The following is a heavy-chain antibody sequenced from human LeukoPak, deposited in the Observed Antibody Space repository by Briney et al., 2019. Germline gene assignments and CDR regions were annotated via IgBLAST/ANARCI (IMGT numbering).Heavy chain of an antibody. CDR1: GFSFSNYW. J-gene: IGHJ4*02. CDR3: ARAPYYESSGPL. V-gene: IGHV3-7*01. D-gene: IGHD3-22*01. CDR2: IKEDGSEK. Sequence: GGSLRLSCAASGFSFSNYWMNWVRQAPGKGLEWVANIKEDGSEKYYVDSVKGRFTISRDNAKNSLYLQMNSLRDDDTAVYYCARAPYYESSGPLWGQGTLVTVSS.